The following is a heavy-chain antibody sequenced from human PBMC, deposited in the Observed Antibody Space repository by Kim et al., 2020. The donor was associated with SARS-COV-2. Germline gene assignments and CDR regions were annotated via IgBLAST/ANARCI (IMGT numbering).Heavy chain of an antibody. Sequence: ASVKVSCKASGYTFTSYGISWVRQAPGQGLEWMGWISAYNGNTNYAQKLQGRVTMTTDTSTSTAYMELRSLRSDDTAVYYCARDLNDVLRFLEWGYYYYGMDVWGQGTTVTVSS. CDR3: ARDLNDVLRFLEWGYYYYGMDV. D-gene: IGHD3-3*01. CDR1: GYTFTSYG. V-gene: IGHV1-18*01. CDR2: ISAYNGNT. J-gene: IGHJ6*02.